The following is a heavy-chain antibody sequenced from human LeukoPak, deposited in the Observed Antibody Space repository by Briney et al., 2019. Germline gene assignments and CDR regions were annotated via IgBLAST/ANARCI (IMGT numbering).Heavy chain of an antibody. J-gene: IGHJ4*02. D-gene: IGHD6-13*01. CDR1: GYTFTNYY. CDR2: INPSGGST. Sequence: ASVTVSCKASGYTFTNYYIHWVRQAPGQGLEWMGLINPSGGSTSYAQKFQGRLTMTRDTSTSTVYMELSSLRSEDTAVYYCAKVGPGISAPFDYWGQGTLVTVSS. CDR3: AKVGPGISAPFDY. V-gene: IGHV1-46*01.